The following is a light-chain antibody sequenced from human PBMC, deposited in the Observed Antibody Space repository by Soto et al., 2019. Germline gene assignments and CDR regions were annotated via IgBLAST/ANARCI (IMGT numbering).Light chain of an antibody. Sequence: QLVLTQSPSASASLGSSVKLTCTLRSRHSSYAIAWPQQQPEKGPRYLMKLNSDGSHSKGDGIPDRFSGSSSGAERYLTISSLQSEDEADYYCQTWGTGIVVFGGGTKLAVL. V-gene: IGLV4-69*01. CDR1: SRHSSYA. CDR3: QTWGTGIVV. J-gene: IGLJ2*01. CDR2: LNSDGSH.